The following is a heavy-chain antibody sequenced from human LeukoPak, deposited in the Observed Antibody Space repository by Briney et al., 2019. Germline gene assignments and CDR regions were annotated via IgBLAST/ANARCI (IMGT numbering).Heavy chain of an antibody. CDR3: ARVITMIIREGMYFDY. CDR2: IYYSGST. Sequence: SETLSLICTVSGGSISSSSYYWGWIRQPPGKGLEWIGSIYYSGSTYYNPSLKSRVTISVDTSKNQFSLKLSSVTAADTAVYYCARVITMIIREGMYFDYWGQGTLVTVSS. V-gene: IGHV4-39*07. J-gene: IGHJ4*02. D-gene: IGHD3-22*01. CDR1: GGSISSSSYY.